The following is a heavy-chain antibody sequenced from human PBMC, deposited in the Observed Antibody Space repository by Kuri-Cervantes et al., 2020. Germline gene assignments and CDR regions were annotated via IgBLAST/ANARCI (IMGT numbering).Heavy chain of an antibody. CDR2: IYYSGST. Sequence: GSLRLSCTVSGGSISSSSYYWGWIRQPPGKGLEWIGSIYYSGSTYYNPSLKSRVTISVDTSKNQFSLKLSSVTAADTAVYYCARFAVRGVEPNYYYGMDVWGQGTTVTVSS. J-gene: IGHJ6*02. D-gene: IGHD3-10*01. V-gene: IGHV4-39*07. CDR1: GGSISSSSYY. CDR3: ARFAVRGVEPNYYYGMDV.